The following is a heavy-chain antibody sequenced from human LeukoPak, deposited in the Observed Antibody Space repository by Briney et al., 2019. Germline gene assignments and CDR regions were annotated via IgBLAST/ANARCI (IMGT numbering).Heavy chain of an antibody. CDR1: GGSISSSSYY. J-gene: IGHJ4*02. Sequence: SETLSLTCTVSGGSISSSSYYWGWIRQPPGKGLEWIGSIYYSGSTYYNPSLKSRVTISVDTSKNQFSLKLSSVTAADTAVYYCARDVGASIFDYWGQGTLVTVSS. V-gene: IGHV4-39*07. CDR3: ARDVGASIFDY. D-gene: IGHD1-26*01. CDR2: IYYSGST.